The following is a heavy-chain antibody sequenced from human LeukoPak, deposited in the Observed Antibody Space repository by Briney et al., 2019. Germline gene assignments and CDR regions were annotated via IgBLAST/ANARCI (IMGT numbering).Heavy chain of an antibody. V-gene: IGHV3-23*01. Sequence: GGSLRLSCAASGFTFSSYAMSWVRQAPGKGLEWVSALSGSDGSTYYADSVKGRFTISRDNSKNTLYLQMNSLRADDTAVYYCAKDNGGGYSYGFFDYWGQGSLVTVSS. CDR1: GFTFSSYA. D-gene: IGHD5-18*01. J-gene: IGHJ4*02. CDR3: AKDNGGGYSYGFFDY. CDR2: LSGSDGST.